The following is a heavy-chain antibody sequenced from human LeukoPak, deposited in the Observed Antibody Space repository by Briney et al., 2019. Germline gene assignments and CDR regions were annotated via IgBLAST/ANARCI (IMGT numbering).Heavy chain of an antibody. J-gene: IGHJ4*02. Sequence: SETLSLTCTVSGGSISSSSYYWRWIRQSPGRGLEWIGSWYNNGTSYYDPSLKSRVTISLDTSQNHFSLKLTSVSAADTAVYYCASLGVGYYYFDFWGQGILVTVSS. D-gene: IGHD3-22*01. CDR3: ASLGVGYYYFDF. CDR1: GGSISSSSYY. V-gene: IGHV4-39*07. CDR2: WYNNGTS.